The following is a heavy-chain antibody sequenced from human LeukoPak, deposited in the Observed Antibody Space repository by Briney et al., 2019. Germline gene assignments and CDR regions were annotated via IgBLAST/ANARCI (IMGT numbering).Heavy chain of an antibody. J-gene: IGHJ4*02. Sequence: PGKSLRLSCAASGFTFSGYPIHWVRQAPGKGLEWVAVISYDGSNKYYADSVKGRFTISRDNSKNTLYLQMNSLRVEDTAVYYCAKYAPPTTVVTRFFDYWGQGTLVTVSS. CDR1: GFTFSGYP. CDR2: ISYDGSNK. D-gene: IGHD4-23*01. CDR3: AKYAPPTTVVTRFFDY. V-gene: IGHV3-30-3*02.